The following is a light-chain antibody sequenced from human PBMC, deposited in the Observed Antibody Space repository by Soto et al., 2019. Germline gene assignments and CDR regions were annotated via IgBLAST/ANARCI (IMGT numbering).Light chain of an antibody. CDR3: QQYGSSPEA. V-gene: IGKV3-20*01. J-gene: IGKJ1*01. CDR1: QSVSSSS. Sequence: EIVLTQSPGTLSLSPGERATFSCRASQSVSSSSLAWYQQKSGQAPRLLIYGASSRATGIPDRFSGSGSGTDFTLTISRLEPEDFAVYYCQQYGSSPEAFGQGTKVEIK. CDR2: GAS.